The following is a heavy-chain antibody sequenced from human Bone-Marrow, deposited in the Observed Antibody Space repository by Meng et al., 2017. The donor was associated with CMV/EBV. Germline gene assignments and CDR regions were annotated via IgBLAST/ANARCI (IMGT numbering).Heavy chain of an antibody. V-gene: IGHV2-5*01. CDR1: SICASGVR. CDR2: IYWNDDK. D-gene: IGHD4-11*01. Sequence: SICASGVRRGWIHQPPKETGEWRALIYWNDDKSYSTCVKSRLTITRDTTKNQVVITMNSMMPVDTAAYYCVHSPYSRNTQPSSFDYWGLGTLVTVSS. J-gene: IGHJ4*02. CDR3: VHSPYSRNTQPSSFDY.